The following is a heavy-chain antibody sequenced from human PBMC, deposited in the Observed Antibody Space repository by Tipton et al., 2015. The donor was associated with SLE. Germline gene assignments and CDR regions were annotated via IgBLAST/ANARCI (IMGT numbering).Heavy chain of an antibody. CDR1: GGSIGSYY. CDR2: IYTSGST. D-gene: IGHD1-26*01. CDR3: ARDMVGYTAGSFDY. V-gene: IGHV4-4*07. J-gene: IGHJ4*02. Sequence: TLSLTCTVSGGSIGSYYWSWIRQPAGKGLEWIGRIYTSGSTNYNPSLKSRVTMSVDTSKNKFSLNLSSVTAADTAVYYCARDMVGYTAGSFDYWGQGALVTVSS.